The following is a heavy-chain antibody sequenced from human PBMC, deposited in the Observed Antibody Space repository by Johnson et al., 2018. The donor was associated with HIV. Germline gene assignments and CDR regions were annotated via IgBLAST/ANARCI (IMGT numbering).Heavy chain of an antibody. D-gene: IGHD3-22*01. CDR2: IDWNGGRQ. Sequence: VQLVESGGGVVRPGGSLRLSCAVSGFTFDDYGMTWVCQAPGKGLEWVSSIDWNGGRQRYVDSVRGRFTISRDNAKNSLYMEMNNLRAEDTALYYCARQNYYDSSGQGGGLDIWGQGTMVTVSS. V-gene: IGHV3-20*04. J-gene: IGHJ3*02. CDR1: GFTFDDYG. CDR3: ARQNYYDSSGQGGGLDI.